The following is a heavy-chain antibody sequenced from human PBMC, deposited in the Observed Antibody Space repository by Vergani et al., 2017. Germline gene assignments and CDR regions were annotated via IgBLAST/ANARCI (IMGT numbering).Heavy chain of an antibody. CDR2: IYYSGST. CDR1: GGSISSSSYY. Sequence: QLQLQESGPGLVKPSETLSLTCTVSGGSISSSSYYWGWIRQPPGKGLEWIGSIYYSGSTYYNPSLKSRVTISVDTSKNQFSLKLSSVTAADTAVYYCARQSSSSHYYYYGMDVWGQGTTVTVSS. D-gene: IGHD6-6*01. V-gene: IGHV4-39*01. J-gene: IGHJ6*02. CDR3: ARQSSSSHYYYYGMDV.